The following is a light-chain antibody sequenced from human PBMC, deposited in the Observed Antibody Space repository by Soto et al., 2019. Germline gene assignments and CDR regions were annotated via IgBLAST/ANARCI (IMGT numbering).Light chain of an antibody. CDR2: EVS. J-gene: IGLJ1*01. CDR3: SLYTSENAYV. V-gene: IGLV2-14*01. CDR1: NSDVGGYNY. Sequence: QSALTQPASVSGSPGQSITISCTGTNSDVGGYNYVSWYQQHPGKAPELMIYEVSKRPSGVPDRFSGSKSGNTASLTISGLQAADEADYYCSLYTSENAYVFGTGTKVTVL.